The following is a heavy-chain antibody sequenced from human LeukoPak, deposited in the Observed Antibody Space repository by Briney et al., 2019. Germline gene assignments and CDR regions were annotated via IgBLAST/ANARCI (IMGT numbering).Heavy chain of an antibody. CDR1: GYTFTNYG. V-gene: IGHV1-18*01. CDR2: INAYNGNT. CDR3: ATAEYSGSWYYFDY. J-gene: IGHJ4*02. D-gene: IGHD6-13*01. Sequence: ASVKVSCKAPGYTFTNYGISWVRQAPGQGLEWMGWINAYNGNTNYVQKLQGRVTMTTDTSTSTAYMELRSLRSDDTAVYYCATAEYSGSWYYFDYWGQGTLVTVSS.